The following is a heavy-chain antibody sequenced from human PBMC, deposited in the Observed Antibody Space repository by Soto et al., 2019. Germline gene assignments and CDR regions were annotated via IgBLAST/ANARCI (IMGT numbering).Heavy chain of an antibody. CDR2: IHYSGST. V-gene: IGHV4-39*01. CDR3: ASQHYYDSRGYYLVY. J-gene: IGHJ4*02. CDR1: WGNISNNIYY. D-gene: IGHD3-22*01. Sequence: SETQPLTSTVSWGNISNNIYYWISIHQPPGKGLEWIGNIHYSGSTYYDSSLKSRVTISVDTSKNQFSLKLSSVTAADIAMYYCASQHYYDSRGYYLVYWGQGTLVTVSS.